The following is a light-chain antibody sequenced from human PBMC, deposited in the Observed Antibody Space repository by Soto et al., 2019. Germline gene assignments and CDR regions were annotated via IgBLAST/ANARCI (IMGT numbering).Light chain of an antibody. CDR2: GHS. J-gene: IGLJ1*01. CDR3: SSYTSNSRV. V-gene: IGLV1-40*01. Sequence: QSVLTQPPSVSGAPGQRVTISCTGSSSNIGAGYDVHWYWQLPGTAPKLLIDGHSNRPSGVSNRFSGSKSGNTASLTISGLQAEDEAIYFCSSYTSNSRVFGTGTKLTVL. CDR1: SSNIGAGYD.